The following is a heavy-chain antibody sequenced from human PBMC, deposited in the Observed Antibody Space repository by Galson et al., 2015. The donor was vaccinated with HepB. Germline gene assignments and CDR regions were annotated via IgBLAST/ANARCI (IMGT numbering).Heavy chain of an antibody. Sequence: TLSLTCTVSGGSISSGGYYWSWIRQHPGKGLEWIGYIYYSGSTYYNPSLKSRVTISVDTSKKQFSLKLSSVTAADTAVYYCARDFGGGVSSSWQHNWCHPWGQGTLVTVSS. CDR1: GGSISSGGYY. CDR3: ARDFGGGVSSSWQHNWCHP. V-gene: IGHV4-31*03. J-gene: IGHJ5*02. CDR2: IYYSGST. D-gene: IGHD6-13*01.